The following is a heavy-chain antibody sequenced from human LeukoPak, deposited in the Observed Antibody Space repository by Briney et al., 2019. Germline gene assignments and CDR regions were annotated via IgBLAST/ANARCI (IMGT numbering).Heavy chain of an antibody. D-gene: IGHD3-16*01. J-gene: IGHJ5*02. CDR1: GFPFRIYA. CDR3: AKGYEWFDP. CDR2: ISGRGGST. Sequence: PGVSLRLSCTASGFPFRIYAMSGVRQAPGEGLEWVSAISGRGGSTYCGDRVKGRFTISRDNSKNTLYLQMNSLRAEDTAVYYCAKGYEWFDPWGQGTLVTVSS. V-gene: IGHV3-23*01.